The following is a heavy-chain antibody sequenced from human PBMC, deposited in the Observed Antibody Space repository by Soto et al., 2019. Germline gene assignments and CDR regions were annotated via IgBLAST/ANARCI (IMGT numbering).Heavy chain of an antibody. CDR3: ARLGSSGWYQGSYFDY. D-gene: IGHD6-19*01. CDR1: SGSITRNNHY. CDR2: ILYSGST. Sequence: QLQLQESGPGLVKPSETLSLPCTVSSGSITRNNHYWGWIRQSPGKGLEWIGNILYSGSTNYNPSLKSLVTISVETSKNQFSLKMSSVTAADTAVYYCARLGSSGWYQGSYFDYWGQGTLVTVSS. J-gene: IGHJ4*02. V-gene: IGHV4-39*01.